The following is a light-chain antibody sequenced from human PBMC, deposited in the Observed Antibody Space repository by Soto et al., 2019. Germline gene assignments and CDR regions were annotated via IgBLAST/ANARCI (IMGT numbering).Light chain of an antibody. CDR3: QQRSNWPPIT. Sequence: EIVMAQYPAALCVSRGECTSLSCRASQSVSSNLAWYQQKPGQAPRLLIYGASTRATGIPARFSGSGPGTDFTLTISSLEPQAYAVYYCQQRSNWPPITFGQGTRLEI. J-gene: IGKJ5*01. CDR1: QSVSSN. V-gene: IGKV3-15*01. CDR2: GAS.